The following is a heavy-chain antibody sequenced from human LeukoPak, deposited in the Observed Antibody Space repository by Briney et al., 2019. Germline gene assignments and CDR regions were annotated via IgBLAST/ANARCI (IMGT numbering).Heavy chain of an antibody. D-gene: IGHD6-19*01. CDR1: GGSIFDYY. Sequence: SETLSLTCTVSGGSIFDYYWSWFRQPPGKALEYIGYIYYSGTTSYNPSLKGRVTMSVDTSKKQLSLKLRSVNGADTAMYYCARRIGGGWAYWYFDLWGGGTLVTVSS. J-gene: IGHJ2*01. V-gene: IGHV4-59*08. CDR3: ARRIGGGWAYWYFDL. CDR2: IYYSGTT.